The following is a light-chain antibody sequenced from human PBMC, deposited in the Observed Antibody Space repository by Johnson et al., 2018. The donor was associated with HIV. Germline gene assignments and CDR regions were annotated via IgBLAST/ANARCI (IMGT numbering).Light chain of an antibody. CDR1: NSNIGNNY. CDR3: GTWDGGLSAYV. J-gene: IGLJ1*01. Sequence: QSVLTQPPSVSAAPGQKVTISCSGSNSNIGNNYVSWYQQVPGTAPKLLIYENNKRPSGIPDRFSGSKSGTSATLGITGLQTGDEADYYCGTWDGGLSAYVCGTGTKFTVL. V-gene: IGLV1-51*02. CDR2: ENN.